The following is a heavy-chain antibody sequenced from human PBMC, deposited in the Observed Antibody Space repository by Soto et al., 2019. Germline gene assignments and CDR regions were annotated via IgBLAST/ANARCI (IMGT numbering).Heavy chain of an antibody. D-gene: IGHD6-19*01. J-gene: IGHJ4*02. CDR2: ISAYNGNT. V-gene: IGHV1-18*01. Sequence: QVHLVQSGAEVKKPGASVKVSCKASGYSFTSYGISWVRQAPGQGLEWMGWISAYNGNTNYAQKLQGRVTMTTDTPTTTAYMELRSLRSDDTAVYYCARERAVAGSFYFEYWGQGNLVTVSS. CDR1: GYSFTSYG. CDR3: ARERAVAGSFYFEY.